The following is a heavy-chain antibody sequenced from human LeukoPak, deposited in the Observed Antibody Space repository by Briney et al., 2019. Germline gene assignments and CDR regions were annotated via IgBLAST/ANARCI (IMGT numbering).Heavy chain of an antibody. CDR2: ISYDGSNK. D-gene: IGHD6-19*01. Sequence: PGGSLRLSCAASGFTFSSYDMHWVRQAPGKGLEWVAVISYDGSNKYYADSVKGRFTISRDNSKNTLYLQMNSLRAEDTAVYYCAKAPVAGIYFDYWGQGTLVTVSS. CDR1: GFTFSSYD. V-gene: IGHV3-30*18. J-gene: IGHJ4*02. CDR3: AKAPVAGIYFDY.